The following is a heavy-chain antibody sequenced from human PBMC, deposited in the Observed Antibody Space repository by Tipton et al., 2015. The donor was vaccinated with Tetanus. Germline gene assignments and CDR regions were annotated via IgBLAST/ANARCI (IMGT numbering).Heavy chain of an antibody. CDR3: AREGAWWLSTYYYYGMDV. D-gene: IGHD2-15*01. V-gene: IGHV3-30*03. CDR2: ISYDGSNK. CDR1: GFTFSSYG. J-gene: IGHJ6*02. Sequence: SLRLSCAASGFTFSSYGMHWVRQAPGKGLEWVAVISYDGSNKYYADSVKGRFTISRDNSKDTLYLQMNSLRAEDTAVYYCAREGAWWLSTYYYYGMDVWGQGTTVTVSS.